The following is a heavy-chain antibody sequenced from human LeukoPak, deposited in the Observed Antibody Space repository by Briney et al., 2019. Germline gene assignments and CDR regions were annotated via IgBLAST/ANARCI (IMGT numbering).Heavy chain of an antibody. J-gene: IGHJ6*02. CDR2: ITSDSSTM. Sequence: GGSPRLSCAASGFMFSTYSMNWVRQAPGKGLEWVSYITSDSSTMFYADSVKGRFTISRDNAKNSLYLQMNSLRAEDTAVYYCARVGVDYYGSGSYLPPDYYYYGMDVWGQGTTVTVSS. D-gene: IGHD3-10*01. V-gene: IGHV3-48*04. CDR3: ARVGVDYYGSGSYLPPDYYYYGMDV. CDR1: GFMFSTYS.